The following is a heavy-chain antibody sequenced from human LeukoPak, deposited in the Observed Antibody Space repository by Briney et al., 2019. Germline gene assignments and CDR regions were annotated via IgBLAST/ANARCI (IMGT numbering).Heavy chain of an antibody. CDR2: IYYSGST. CDR1: GGSISSSSYY. CDR3: ARHDYSNSDY. J-gene: IGHJ4*02. Sequence: SETLSLTCTVSGGSISSSSYYWGWICQPPGKGLEWIGSIYYSGSTYYNPSLKSRVTISVDTSKNQFSLKLSSVTAADTAVYYCARHDYSNSDYWGQGTLVTVSS. V-gene: IGHV4-39*01. D-gene: IGHD4-11*01.